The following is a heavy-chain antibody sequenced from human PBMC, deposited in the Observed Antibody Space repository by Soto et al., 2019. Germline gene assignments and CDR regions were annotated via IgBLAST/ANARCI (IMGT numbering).Heavy chain of an antibody. J-gene: IGHJ6*02. Sequence: QITLKESGPTLMKPPQTLTLTCSLAGVSLSTSGVGVGWIRQPPGKALELLALIYWDDDKRYRPSLKSRLNITNDTSKNQVVLTITNMDPVDTATYYCSHKCPNYYIGMDVWGQGTPVTVSS. V-gene: IGHV2-5*02. CDR3: SHKCPNYYIGMDV. CDR2: IYWDDDK. D-gene: IGHD3-22*01. CDR1: GVSLSTSGVG.